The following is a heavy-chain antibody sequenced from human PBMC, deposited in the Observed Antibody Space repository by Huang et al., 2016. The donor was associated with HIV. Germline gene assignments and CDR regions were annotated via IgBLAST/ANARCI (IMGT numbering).Heavy chain of an antibody. D-gene: IGHD4-17*01. Sequence: QVQLVQSGAEVKKPGSSVKVSCKASGGTFGNYPVSWVRQAPGLGLEWMGGLIPLLRTPNDAQRFQGRISITADVSAATVYMELTRLTSEDTAFYFCAGGYHGDFLGRPDYWGRGTLVTVSS. CDR2: LIPLLRTP. CDR3: AGGYHGDFLGRPDY. J-gene: IGHJ4*02. CDR1: GGTFGNYP. V-gene: IGHV1-69*13.